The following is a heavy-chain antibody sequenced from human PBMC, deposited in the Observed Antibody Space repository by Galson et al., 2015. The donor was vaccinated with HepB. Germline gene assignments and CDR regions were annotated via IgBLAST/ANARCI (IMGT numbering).Heavy chain of an antibody. D-gene: IGHD3-10*01. Sequence: CAISGDSVSSNSAAWNWIRQSPSRGLEWLGRTYYRSKWYNDYAVSVKSRITINPDTSKNQFSLQLNSVTPEDTAVYYCARDCEWFGDILISYYYGMDVWGQGTTVTVSS. CDR2: TYYRSKWYN. J-gene: IGHJ6*02. V-gene: IGHV6-1*01. CDR3: ARDCEWFGDILISYYYGMDV. CDR1: GDSVSSNSAA.